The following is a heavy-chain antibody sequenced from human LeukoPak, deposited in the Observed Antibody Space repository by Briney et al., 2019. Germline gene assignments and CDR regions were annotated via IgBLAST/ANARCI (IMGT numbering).Heavy chain of an antibody. D-gene: IGHD3-16*01. CDR1: GYTFTSYA. V-gene: IGHV7-4-1*02. CDR2: INTNTGNP. J-gene: IGHJ6*03. Sequence: ASVKVSCKASGYTFTSYALHWVRQAPGQGLEWMGWINTNTGNPTYAQGFTGRFVFSLDTSVSTAYLQISSLKAEDTAVYYCARDPRIWDYYMDVWGKGTTVTVSS. CDR3: ARDPRIWDYYMDV.